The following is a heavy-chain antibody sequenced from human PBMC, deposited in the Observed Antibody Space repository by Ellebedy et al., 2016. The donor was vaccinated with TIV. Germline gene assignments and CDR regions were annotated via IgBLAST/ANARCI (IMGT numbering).Heavy chain of an antibody. V-gene: IGHV1-18*01. Sequence: AASVKVSCKASRYTFSSYGITWVRQAPGQGLEWMGWINPYNGNTNFAQKFQGRVTMATDTSTSTAYMEVRSLRSDDTAVYYYARTWPDYYYGLDVWGQGTTVTVSS. J-gene: IGHJ6*02. CDR1: RYTFSSYG. D-gene: IGHD5-24*01. CDR2: INPYNGNT. CDR3: ARTWPDYYYGLDV.